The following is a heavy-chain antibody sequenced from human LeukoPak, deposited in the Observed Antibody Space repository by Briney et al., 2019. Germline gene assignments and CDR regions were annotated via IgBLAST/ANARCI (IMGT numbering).Heavy chain of an antibody. CDR2: IYYSGST. CDR1: GGSISSYY. Sequence: PSETLSLTCTVSGGSISSYYWSWIRQPPGKGLEWIGYIYYSGSTNYNPSLKSRVTISVDTSKNQFSLKLSPVTAADTAVYYCARKGSDYYGSGRRGWFDPWGQGTLVTVSS. V-gene: IGHV4-59*08. CDR3: ARKGSDYYGSGRRGWFDP. J-gene: IGHJ5*02. D-gene: IGHD3-10*01.